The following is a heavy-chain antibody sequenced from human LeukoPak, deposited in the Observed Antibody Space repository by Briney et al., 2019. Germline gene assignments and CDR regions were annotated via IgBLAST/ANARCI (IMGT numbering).Heavy chain of an antibody. J-gene: IGHJ4*02. CDR3: ARVNQPVLHDY. CDR2: ISSSGSTI. D-gene: IGHD2-15*01. CDR1: GFTFSSYE. V-gene: IGHV3-48*03. Sequence: PGGSLRLSCAASGFTFSSYEMNWVRQAPGKGLEWVSYISSSGSTIYSADSVKGRFTISRDNAKNSLYLQMNSLRAEDTAVYYCARVNQPVLHDYWGQGTLVTVSS.